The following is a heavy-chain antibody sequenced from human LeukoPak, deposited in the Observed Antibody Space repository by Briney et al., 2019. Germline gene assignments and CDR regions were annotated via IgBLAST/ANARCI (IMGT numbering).Heavy chain of an antibody. CDR2: ISAYNGNT. CDR1: GYTFTSYG. J-gene: IGHJ4*02. D-gene: IGHD3-10*01. CDR3: ARGRLSSGSYLDYFDY. Sequence: ASVKVSCKASGYTFTSYGISWVRQAPGQGFEWMGWISAYNGNTNYAQKLQGRVTMTTDTSTSTAYMELRSLRSDDTAVYYCARGRLSSGSYLDYFDYWGQGTLVTVSS. V-gene: IGHV1-18*01.